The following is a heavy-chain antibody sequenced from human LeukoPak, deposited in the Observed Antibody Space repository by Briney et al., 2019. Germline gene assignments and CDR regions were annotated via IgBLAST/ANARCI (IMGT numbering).Heavy chain of an antibody. CDR2: INHSGST. CDR1: GGSFSGYY. Sequence: PSETLSLTCAVYGGSFSGYYWSWIRQPPGKGLEWIGEINHSGSTNYNPSLKSRVTISVDTSKNQFSLKLSSVTAADTAVYYCATGIAVAGDWFDPWGQGTLVTVSS. D-gene: IGHD6-19*01. V-gene: IGHV4-34*01. CDR3: ATGIAVAGDWFDP. J-gene: IGHJ5*02.